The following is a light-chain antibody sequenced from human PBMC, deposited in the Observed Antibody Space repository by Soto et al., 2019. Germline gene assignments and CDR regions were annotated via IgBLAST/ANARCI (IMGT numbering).Light chain of an antibody. V-gene: IGLV2-14*01. Sequence: QSALTQPASVSGSPGQSITISCTGTSSDVGGYNYVSWYQQHPGEAPKLMIYDVRDRPPGVSNRFSGSKSGNTASLTISGLQADDEADYYCSSYPSSSTPVFGGGTKVTVL. CDR3: SSYPSSSTPV. CDR1: SSDVGGYNY. CDR2: DVR. J-gene: IGLJ2*01.